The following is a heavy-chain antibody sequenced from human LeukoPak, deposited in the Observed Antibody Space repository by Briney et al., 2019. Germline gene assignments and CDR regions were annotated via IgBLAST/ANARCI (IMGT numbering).Heavy chain of an antibody. V-gene: IGHV3-53*01. CDR1: GFTVSSND. D-gene: IGHD3-10*01. Sequence: GGSLRLSCAASGFTVSSNDMSWVRQAPGKGLEWVSVIYAGDTTSYADSVEGRFTISRDNSKNTLHLQMNSLRAEDTAVYYCAGGLMDTGRSRFDGWGQGTLVTVSS. CDR2: IYAGDTT. CDR3: AGGLMDTGRSRFDG. J-gene: IGHJ4*02.